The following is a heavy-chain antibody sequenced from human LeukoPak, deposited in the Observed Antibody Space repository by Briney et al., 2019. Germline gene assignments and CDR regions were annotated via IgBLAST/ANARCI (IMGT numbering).Heavy chain of an antibody. CDR1: GGSISSGGYY. CDR3: ARDWIGYGDYHAFDI. CDR2: IYHSGST. J-gene: IGHJ3*02. Sequence: SETLSLTCTVSGGSISSGGYYWSWIRQPPGKGLEWIGYIYHSGSTYYNPSLKSRVTISVDTSKNQFSLKLSSVTTADTAVYYCARDWIGYGDYHAFDIWGQGTMVTVSS. V-gene: IGHV4-30-2*01. D-gene: IGHD4-17*01.